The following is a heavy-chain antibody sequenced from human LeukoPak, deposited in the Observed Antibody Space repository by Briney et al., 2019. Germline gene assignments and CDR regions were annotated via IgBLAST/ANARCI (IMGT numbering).Heavy chain of an antibody. J-gene: IGHJ4*02. V-gene: IGHV3-30*18. CDR1: GFTFSSYG. CDR3: AKPRSTRGVDAPNDY. D-gene: IGHD2-2*01. CDR2: ISYDGSNK. Sequence: PGRSLRLSCAASGFTFSSYGMHWVRQAPGKGLEWVAVISYDGSNKYYADSVKGRFTISRDNSKNTLYLQMNSLRAEDTAVYYCAKPRSTRGVDAPNDYWGQGTLVTVSS.